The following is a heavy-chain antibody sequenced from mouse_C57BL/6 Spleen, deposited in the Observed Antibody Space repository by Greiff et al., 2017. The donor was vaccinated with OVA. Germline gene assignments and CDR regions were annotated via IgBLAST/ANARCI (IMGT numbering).Heavy chain of an antibody. CDR3: TTPITTVSPFAY. J-gene: IGHJ3*01. CDR2: IDPENGDT. V-gene: IGHV14-4*01. CDR1: GFNIKDDY. D-gene: IGHD1-1*01. Sequence: EVKLMESGAELVRPGASVKLSCTASGFNIKDDYMHWVKQRPEQGLEWIGWIDPENGDTEYASKFQGKATITADTSSNTAYLQLSSLTSEDTAVYYCTTPITTVSPFAYWGQGTLVTVSA.